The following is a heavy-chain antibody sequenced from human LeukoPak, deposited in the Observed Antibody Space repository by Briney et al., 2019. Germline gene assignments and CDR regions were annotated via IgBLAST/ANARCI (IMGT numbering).Heavy chain of an antibody. Sequence: GASVKVSCKASGYTFTSYDINWVRQATGQGLEWMGWMNPNSGNTGYAQKFQGRVTMTRNTSISTAYMELSSLRSEDTAVYYCAREMGITIFYYYYYGMDVWGQGTTVTVSS. CDR2: MNPNSGNT. CDR1: GYTFTSYD. CDR3: AREMGITIFYYYYYGMDV. D-gene: IGHD3-3*01. V-gene: IGHV1-8*01. J-gene: IGHJ6*02.